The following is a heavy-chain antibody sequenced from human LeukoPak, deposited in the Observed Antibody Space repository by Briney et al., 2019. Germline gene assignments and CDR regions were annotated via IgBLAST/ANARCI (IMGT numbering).Heavy chain of an antibody. J-gene: IGHJ4*02. CDR3: ATDIRYDSSGYYYGPDY. V-gene: IGHV1-24*01. D-gene: IGHD3-22*01. CDR1: GYTLTELS. CDR2: FDPEDGET. Sequence: ASVKVSCKVSGYTLTELSMHWVRQAPGKGLEWMGGFDPEDGETIYAQKFQGRVTMTEDTSTDTAYMELSSLRSEDTAVYYCATDIRYDSSGYYYGPDYWGQGTLVTVSS.